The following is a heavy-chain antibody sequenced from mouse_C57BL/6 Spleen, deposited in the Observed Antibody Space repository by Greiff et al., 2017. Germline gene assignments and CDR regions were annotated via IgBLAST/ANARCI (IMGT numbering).Heavy chain of an antibody. D-gene: IGHD5-5*01. CDR1: GYTFTSYT. CDR2: INPSSGYT. V-gene: IGHV1-4*01. CDR3: ARALLPDAMDY. J-gene: IGHJ4*01. Sequence: QVQLQQSGAELARPGASVKMSCKASGYTFTSYTMHWVKQRPGQGLEWIGYINPSSGYTKYNQKFKDKATLTADKSSSTAYLQLSSLTSEDSAVYYCARALLPDAMDYWGQGTSVTVSS.